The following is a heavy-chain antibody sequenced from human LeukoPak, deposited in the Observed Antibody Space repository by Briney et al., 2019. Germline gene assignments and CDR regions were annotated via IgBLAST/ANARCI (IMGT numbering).Heavy chain of an antibody. CDR2: ISTSGRT. CDR1: GGSLSDYY. CDR3: ARKDSFWYFDL. Sequence: SETLSLTCTVSGGSLSDYYWSWVRQSAGRGLEWIGRISTSGRTNYNPSLMSRLTMSLDTSKNQFSLNLESVTAADTAVYFCARKDSFWYFDLWGRGTLVTVSS. V-gene: IGHV4-4*07. J-gene: IGHJ2*01.